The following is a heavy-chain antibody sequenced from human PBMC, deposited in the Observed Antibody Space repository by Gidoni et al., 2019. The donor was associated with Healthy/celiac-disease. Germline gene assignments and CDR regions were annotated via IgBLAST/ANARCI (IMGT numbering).Heavy chain of an antibody. CDR1: GFTFSSYS. Sequence: EVQLVESGGGLVKPGGSLRLSCAASGFTFSSYSMNWVRQAPGKGLEWVSSISSSSSYIYYADSVKGRFTISRDNAKNSLYLQMNSLRAEDTAVYYCARDTVWTHDAFDIWGQGTMVTVSS. J-gene: IGHJ3*02. CDR3: ARDTVWTHDAFDI. CDR2: ISSSSSYI. V-gene: IGHV3-21*01. D-gene: IGHD4-17*01.